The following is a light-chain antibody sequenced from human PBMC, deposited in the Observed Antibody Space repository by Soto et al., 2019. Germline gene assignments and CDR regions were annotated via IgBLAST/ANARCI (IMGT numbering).Light chain of an antibody. Sequence: LTQPASGSGSPGQSITISCTGTSGDIGSYNRVSWYQQHPGKAPKLIIYEVTDRPSGVSNRFSGSKSGNTASLTISGLQAEDEAEYYCSSYTNINTRACVFGTGTKVTVL. CDR1: SGDIGSYNR. J-gene: IGLJ1*01. CDR2: EVT. V-gene: IGLV2-14*01. CDR3: SSYTNINTRACV.